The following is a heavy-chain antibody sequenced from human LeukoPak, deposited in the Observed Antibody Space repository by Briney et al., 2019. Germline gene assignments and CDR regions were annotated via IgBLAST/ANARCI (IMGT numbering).Heavy chain of an antibody. Sequence: SETLSLTCTVSDDSISDYYRGWIRQPPGKGLEWIGYFHNSGTSTYNPSLKSRVTISADTSKNQFSLKLNSLTAADTAVYYCTRGAGWLIDYWGQGILVTVSS. CDR1: DDSISDYY. CDR2: FHNSGTS. CDR3: TRGAGWLIDY. V-gene: IGHV4-59*01. D-gene: IGHD3-16*01. J-gene: IGHJ4*02.